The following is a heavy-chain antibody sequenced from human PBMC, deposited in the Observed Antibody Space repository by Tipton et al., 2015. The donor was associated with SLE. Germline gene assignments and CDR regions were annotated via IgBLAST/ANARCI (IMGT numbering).Heavy chain of an antibody. CDR2: IYYSGST. Sequence: TLSLTCTVSGGSISSYYWSWIRQPPGKGLEWIGYIYYSGSTNYNPSLKSRVTISVDTSKNQFSLKLSSVTAADTAVYYCAGDYYDSSGLFDYWGQGPLVTVSS. CDR3: AGDYYDSSGLFDY. CDR1: GGSISSYY. D-gene: IGHD3-22*01. J-gene: IGHJ4*02. V-gene: IGHV4-59*08.